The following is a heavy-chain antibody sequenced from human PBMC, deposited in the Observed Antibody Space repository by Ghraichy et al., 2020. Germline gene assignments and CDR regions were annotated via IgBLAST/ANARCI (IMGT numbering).Heavy chain of an antibody. D-gene: IGHD2-2*02. CDR2: ISSSSSYT. V-gene: IGHV3-11*06. CDR1: GFTFSDYY. CDR3: ARYHCSSTSCYRDMDV. Sequence: GGSLRLSCAASGFTFSDYYMSWIRQAPGKGLEWVSYISSSSSYTNYADSVKGRFTISRDNAKNSLYLQMNSLRAEDTAVYYCARYHCSSTSCYRDMDVWGQGTTVTVSS. J-gene: IGHJ6*02.